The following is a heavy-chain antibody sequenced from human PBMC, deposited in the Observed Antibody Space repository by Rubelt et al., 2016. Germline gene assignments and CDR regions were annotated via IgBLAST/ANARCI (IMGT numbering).Heavy chain of an antibody. J-gene: IGHJ4*02. Sequence: TFSSYAISWVRQAPGQGLEWMGGIIPIFGTANYAQKFKGRVTITADESTSTAYMELSSLRSEDTAVYYCARKSYGDTGYYFDYWGQGTLVTVSS. V-gene: IGHV1-69*01. CDR1: TFSSYA. CDR3: ARKSYGDTGYYFDY. D-gene: IGHD4-17*01. CDR2: IIPIFGTA.